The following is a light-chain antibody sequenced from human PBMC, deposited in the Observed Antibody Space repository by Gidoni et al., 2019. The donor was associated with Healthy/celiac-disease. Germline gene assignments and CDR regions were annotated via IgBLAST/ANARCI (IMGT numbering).Light chain of an antibody. V-gene: IGKV3-15*01. Sequence: EIVMTQSPATLSVSPGERATLSCRASQSVSNNLAWYQQKPCQAPRLLIYGASTRATGIPARFSGSGSGTEFPLTISSLQSEDFAVYYCQHYNNWPPWTFGQGTKVEIK. CDR3: QHYNNWPPWT. J-gene: IGKJ1*01. CDR1: QSVSNN. CDR2: GAS.